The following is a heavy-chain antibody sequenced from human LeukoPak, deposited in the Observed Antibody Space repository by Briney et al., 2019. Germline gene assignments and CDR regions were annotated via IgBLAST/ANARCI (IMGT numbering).Heavy chain of an antibody. V-gene: IGHV4-59*01. CDR1: GGSISSYY. J-gene: IGHJ6*02. Sequence: SETLSLTCTASGGSISSYYWSWIRQPPGKGLEWIGYIYYSGSTNYNPSLKSRVTISVDTSKNQFSLKLSSVTAADTAVYYCARGGCSGGSCYYYYYYYGMDVWGQGTTVTVSS. CDR3: ARGGCSGGSCYYYYYYYGMDV. D-gene: IGHD2-15*01. CDR2: IYYSGST.